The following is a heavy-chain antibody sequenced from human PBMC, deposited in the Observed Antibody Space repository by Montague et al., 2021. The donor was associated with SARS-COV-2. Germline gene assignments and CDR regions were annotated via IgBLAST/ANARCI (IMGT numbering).Heavy chain of an antibody. CDR1: GGSISSYY. Sequence: SETLSLTCTVSGGSISSYYWSWIRQPPGKGLEWIGYIYYSGSTNYNPSLKSRVTISVDTSMNQFSLKLSSVTAADTAVYYCAREGSGRGYYYYGMDVWGQGTTVTVSS. D-gene: IGHD3-10*01. CDR3: AREGSGRGYYYYGMDV. J-gene: IGHJ6*02. CDR2: IYYSGST. V-gene: IGHV4-59*01.